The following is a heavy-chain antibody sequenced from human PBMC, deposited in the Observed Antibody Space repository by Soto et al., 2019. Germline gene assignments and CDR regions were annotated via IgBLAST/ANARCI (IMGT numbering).Heavy chain of an antibody. CDR3: ASGSGWYVWFDP. V-gene: IGHV4-39*01. Sequence: QLQLQESGPGLVKPSETLSLTCTVSGGSMSSSSYYWGWIRQPPGKGMGWIGSIYYSGSTYYNPSLKSRATISVDTSKNQFSLNLSSVTAADTAVYYCASGSGWYVWFDPWGQGTLVTVSS. CDR1: GGSMSSSSYY. D-gene: IGHD6-19*01. CDR2: IYYSGST. J-gene: IGHJ5*02.